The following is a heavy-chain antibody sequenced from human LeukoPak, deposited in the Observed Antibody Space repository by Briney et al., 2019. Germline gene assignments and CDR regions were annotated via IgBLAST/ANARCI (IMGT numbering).Heavy chain of an antibody. CDR1: GFSFSSYT. D-gene: IGHD3-3*01. V-gene: IGHV3-21*01. CDR3: ARGSRFEGFAIDY. CDR2: ISAGSSKI. J-gene: IGHJ4*02. Sequence: GGSLRLSCAASGFSFSSYTVNWVRQPPGKGLEWVSSISAGSSKIYHADSVKGRFTISRDNTKNSLYLQMDSLRVEDTGVYYCARGSRFEGFAIDYWGQGTRVTVSS.